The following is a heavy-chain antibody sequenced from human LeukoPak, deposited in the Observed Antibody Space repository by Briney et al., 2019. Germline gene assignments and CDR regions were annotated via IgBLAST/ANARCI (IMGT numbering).Heavy chain of an antibody. D-gene: IGHD5-24*01. J-gene: IGHJ3*02. CDR2: ISSTSNYI. V-gene: IGHV3-21*04. Sequence: GRSLRLSCAGSGFTFSSYSMNWVRQAPGKGLEWASSISSTSNYIYYADSVKGRFTISRDNSKDTLYLQMNSLRAEDTALYYCARARSWPEHAFDIWGQGTMVTVSS. CDR3: ARARSWPEHAFDI. CDR1: GFTFSSYS.